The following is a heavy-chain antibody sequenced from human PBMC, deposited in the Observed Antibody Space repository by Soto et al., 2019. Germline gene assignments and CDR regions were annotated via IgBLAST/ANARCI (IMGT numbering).Heavy chain of an antibody. J-gene: IGHJ4*02. CDR1: GYSINSGYY. CDR3: ARGLGANDGYYFDY. V-gene: IGHV4-38-2*01. D-gene: IGHD1-26*01. CDR2: IHHRGST. Sequence: PWETLSLTCAISGYSINSGYYWGWIRQPPGKGLEWLGSIHHRGSTYYNPSLKSRVTISLDTSKNQFSLRLTSVTAADTAVFYCARGLGANDGYYFDYWGQGALVTVSS.